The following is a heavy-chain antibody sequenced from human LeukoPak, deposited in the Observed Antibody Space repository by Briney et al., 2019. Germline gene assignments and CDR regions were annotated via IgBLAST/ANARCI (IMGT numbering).Heavy chain of an antibody. J-gene: IGHJ3*02. CDR2: ISSSSSYI. V-gene: IGHV3-21*01. D-gene: IGHD1-26*01. CDR3: ARDRGVGAPPHDAFDI. CDR1: GFTFSSYS. Sequence: PGGSLRLSCAASGFTFSSYSMNWVRQAPGKGLEWVSSISSSSSYIYYADSVKGRFTISRDNAKNSLYLQMNSLRAEDTAVYYCARDRGVGAPPHDAFDIWGQGTMVTVSS.